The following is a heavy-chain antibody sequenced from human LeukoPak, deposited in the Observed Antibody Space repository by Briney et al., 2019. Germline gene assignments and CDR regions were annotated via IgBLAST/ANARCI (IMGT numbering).Heavy chain of an antibody. D-gene: IGHD4-17*01. CDR1: GYSFTSYW. J-gene: IGHJ4*02. CDR2: IYPGDSDT. V-gene: IGHV5-51*01. CDR3: ARWDDYGDFRTSYYFDY. Sequence: GESPKISCKGSGYSFTSYWIGWVRQMPGKGLEWMGIIYPGDSDTRYSPSFQGQVTISADKSISTAYLQWSSLKASDTAMYYCARWDDYGDFRTSYYFDYWGQGTLVTVSS.